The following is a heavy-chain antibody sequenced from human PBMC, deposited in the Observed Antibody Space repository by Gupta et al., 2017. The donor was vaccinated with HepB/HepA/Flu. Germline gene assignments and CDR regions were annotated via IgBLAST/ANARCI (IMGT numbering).Heavy chain of an antibody. J-gene: IGHJ4*02. D-gene: IGHD1-1*01. V-gene: IGHV1-69*01. Sequence: QVQLVQSGAEVKKPGSSVKVPCKASGGTFRSYAISWVRQAPGQGLEWVGGIIPIFGTGNYAQEFQGRVKITADESKSTAHMELRSLRSEDTAVVYFARGDRCDELEYYFDYWGQGTLVTVAS. CDR1: GGTFRSYA. CDR3: ARGDRCDELEYYFDY. CDR2: IIPIFGTG.